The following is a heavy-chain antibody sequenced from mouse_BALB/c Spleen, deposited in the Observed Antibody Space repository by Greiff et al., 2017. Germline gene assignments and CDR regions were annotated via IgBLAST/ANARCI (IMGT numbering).Heavy chain of an antibody. V-gene: IGHV5-4*02. J-gene: IGHJ4*01. CDR2: ISDGGSYT. CDR3: AREGVRAMDY. D-gene: IGHD2-14*01. CDR1: GFTFSDYY. Sequence: DVKLVESGGGLVKPGGSLKLSCAASGFTFSDYYMNWVRQTPEKRLEWVATISDGGSYTYYPDSVKGRFTISRDNAKNNLYLQMSSLKSEDTAMYYCAREGVRAMDYWGQGTSVTVSS.